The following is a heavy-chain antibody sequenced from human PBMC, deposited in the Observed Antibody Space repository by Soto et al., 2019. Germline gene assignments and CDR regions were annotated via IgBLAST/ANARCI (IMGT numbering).Heavy chain of an antibody. Sequence: EVQLLESGGGLVQPGGSPRLSCAASGFPFSSRAMSWVRQAPGKWLEWVSAISGSGTITYYADSVKGRFTISRDTSKKTLYLQMNSLRADDTAVYYCAEWASYCSGADCRAWCQGTLVTVSS. J-gene: IGHJ5*02. V-gene: IGHV3-23*01. D-gene: IGHD2-15*01. CDR2: ISGSGTIT. CDR3: AEWASYCSGADCRA. CDR1: GFPFSSRA.